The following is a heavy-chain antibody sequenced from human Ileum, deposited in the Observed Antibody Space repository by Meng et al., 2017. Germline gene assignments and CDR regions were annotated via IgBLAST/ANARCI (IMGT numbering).Heavy chain of an antibody. CDR3: ARGHYDKYFDS. Sequence: VQRQDSGQGLVRPSESLSLTCTISGGSVNTGSYYWSWIRQPPGKGLEWIGYMYFSGSTKYNASLKSRVSISVDTSKKQFSLNLTSVTAADTAVYYCARGHYDKYFDSWGQGTLVTVSS. J-gene: IGHJ4*02. D-gene: IGHD3-22*01. CDR1: GGSVNTGSYY. CDR2: MYFSGST. V-gene: IGHV4-61*01.